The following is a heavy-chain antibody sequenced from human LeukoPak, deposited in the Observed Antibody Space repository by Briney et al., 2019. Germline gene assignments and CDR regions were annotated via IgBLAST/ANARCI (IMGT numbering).Heavy chain of an antibody. Sequence: SLRLSCAASGFTFISYSMNWVRQAPGKGLEWVSSISSSSSYIYYADSVKGRFTISRDNAKNSLYLQMNSLRAEDTAVYYCARDSGTPLPPGFDIWGQGTMVTVSS. D-gene: IGHD3-10*01. CDR2: ISSSSSYI. J-gene: IGHJ3*02. CDR1: GFTFISYS. V-gene: IGHV3-21*01. CDR3: ARDSGTPLPPGFDI.